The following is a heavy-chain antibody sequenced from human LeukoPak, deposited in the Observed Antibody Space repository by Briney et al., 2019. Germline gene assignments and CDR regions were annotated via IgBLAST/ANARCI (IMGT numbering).Heavy chain of an antibody. D-gene: IGHD3-10*01. CDR2: MNPNSGNT. J-gene: IGHJ5*02. V-gene: IGHV1-8*01. CDR3: ARPLWFGESPAYNWFDP. Sequence: GASVKVSCKASGYTFTSYDINWVRQATGQGLEWMGWMNPNSGNTGYAQKFQGRVTMTRNTSIGTAYMELSSLRSEDTAVYYCARPLWFGESPAYNWFDPWGQGTLVTVSS. CDR1: GYTFTSYD.